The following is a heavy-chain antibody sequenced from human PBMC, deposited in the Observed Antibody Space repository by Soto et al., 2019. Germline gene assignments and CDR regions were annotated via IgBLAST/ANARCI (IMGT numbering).Heavy chain of an antibody. V-gene: IGHV4-39*01. CDR3: ARLSYDSSGYYYVGGFAFDIWGYSEFDH. J-gene: IGHJ4*02. Sequence: SETLSLTCTVSGGSISSSSYYWGWIRQPPGKGLEWIGSIYYSGSTYYNPSLKSRVTISVDTSKNQFSLKLSSVTAADTAVYYCARLSYDSSGYYYVGGFAFDIWGYSEFDHWGQGTQVTVSS. CDR2: IYYSGST. CDR1: GGSISSSSYY. D-gene: IGHD3-22*01.